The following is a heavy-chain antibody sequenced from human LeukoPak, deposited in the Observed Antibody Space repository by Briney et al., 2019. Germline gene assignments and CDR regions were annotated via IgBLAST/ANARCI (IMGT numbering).Heavy chain of an antibody. J-gene: IGHJ3*02. Sequence: GRSLRRSCAASGFTFDDYAMHWVRQAPGKGLEWVSGISWNSGSIGYADSVKGRFTISRDNAKNSLYLQMNSLRAEDTALYYCAKGLGVLAAYDAFDIWGQGTMVTVSS. CDR1: GFTFDDYA. V-gene: IGHV3-9*01. D-gene: IGHD6-25*01. CDR2: ISWNSGSI. CDR3: AKGLGVLAAYDAFDI.